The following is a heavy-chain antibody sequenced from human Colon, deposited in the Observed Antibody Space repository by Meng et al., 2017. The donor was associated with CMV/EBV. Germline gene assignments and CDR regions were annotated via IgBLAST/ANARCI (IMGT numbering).Heavy chain of an antibody. J-gene: IGHJ4*02. V-gene: IGHV4-30-2*01. CDR1: GGSISSGGYS. Sequence: LTCAVSGGSISSGGYSWNWIRQPPGKGLEWIGNIHHNRSADYRTSLKSRVTISVDGSKNQFSLKLSSVTAADTAVYYCARGGQLWFDYWGQGTLVTVSS. CDR2: IHHNRSA. CDR3: ARGGQLWFDY. D-gene: IGHD3-10*01.